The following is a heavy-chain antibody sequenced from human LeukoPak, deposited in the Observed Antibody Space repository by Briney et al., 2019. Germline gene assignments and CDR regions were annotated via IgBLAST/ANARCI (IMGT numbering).Heavy chain of an antibody. CDR3: ARDYYADF. Sequence: VASVKVSCKASGYTITDHYMHWVRQAPGQGLEWMGWINPSSGDTNYAQKFQGRVTMTSDTSRTTAYMDLSRLRSDDTAVYYCARDYYADFWGQGTQVTVSS. CDR1: GYTITDHY. CDR2: INPSSGDT. V-gene: IGHV1-2*02. D-gene: IGHD3-10*01. J-gene: IGHJ4*02.